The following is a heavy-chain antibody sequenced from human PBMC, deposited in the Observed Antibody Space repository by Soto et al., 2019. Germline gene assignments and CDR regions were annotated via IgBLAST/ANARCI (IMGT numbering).Heavy chain of an antibody. J-gene: IGHJ6*02. Sequence: QVQLVQSGAEVKKPGSSVKVSCKASGGTFSSYAISWVRQAPGQGLEWMGGIIPISGTANYAQKFQGRVTLTADKSTSTSYMELISLRSEATAVYYCASSQGRSTSLVTSYYYYYGMDVWGPGTTVTVSS. CDR2: IIPISGTA. CDR3: ASSQGRSTSLVTSYYYYYGMDV. D-gene: IGHD2-2*01. CDR1: GGTFSSYA. V-gene: IGHV1-69*06.